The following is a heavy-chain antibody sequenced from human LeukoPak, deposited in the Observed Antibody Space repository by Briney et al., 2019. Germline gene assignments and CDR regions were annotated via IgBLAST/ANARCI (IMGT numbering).Heavy chain of an antibody. CDR3: ARRPDYGGTPTFDN. V-gene: IGHV3-66*01. J-gene: IGHJ4*02. D-gene: IGHD4-23*01. CDR1: GLTVTSNY. CDR2: IYSDGST. Sequence: GGSLRLSCAASGLTVTSNYMSWVRQAPGKGLEWVSVIYSDGSTYYADSVKGRFSISRDNSKNPLYLQLNSLRVEDTAVYYCARRPDYGGTPTFDNWGQGTLVTVSP.